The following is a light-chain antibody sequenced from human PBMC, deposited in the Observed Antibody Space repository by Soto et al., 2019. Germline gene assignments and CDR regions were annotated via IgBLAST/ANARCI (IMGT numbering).Light chain of an antibody. CDR1: RSISDC. V-gene: IGKV1-39*01. Sequence: IQMTQSPPSLSATVGDRVTITCRASRSISDCLNWYKQKPGEAPELLIYAASTLQSGVPSRFSGSGSRTDFTLTISSLQPEDSAAYYCQQSHSSPLTFGGGTKVEFK. CDR3: QQSHSSPLT. CDR2: AAS. J-gene: IGKJ4*01.